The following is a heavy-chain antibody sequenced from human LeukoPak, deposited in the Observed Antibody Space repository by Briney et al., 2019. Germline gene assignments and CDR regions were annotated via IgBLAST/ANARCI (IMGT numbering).Heavy chain of an antibody. D-gene: IGHD6-13*01. CDR1: GFTFSSYG. Sequence: GGSLRLSCAASGFTFSSYGMHWVRQAPGKGLEWVAVISYDGSNKYYADSVKGRFTISRDNSKNTLYLQMNSLRDEDTAVYYCAKRYSGSWNIESWGQGGPVTVSS. CDR3: AKRYSGSWNIES. V-gene: IGHV3-30*18. CDR2: ISYDGSNK. J-gene: IGHJ4*02.